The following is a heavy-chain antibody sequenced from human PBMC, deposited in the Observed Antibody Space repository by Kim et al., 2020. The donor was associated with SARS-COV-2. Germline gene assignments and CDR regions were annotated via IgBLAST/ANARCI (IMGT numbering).Heavy chain of an antibody. V-gene: IGHV1-8*01. CDR2: IHPISGNT. J-gene: IGHJ4*02. Sequence: ASVKVSCKTSGYPFTSSYISWVRQAPGHGLEWLGWIHPISGNTGYAQKFQDRVTMTRDTSKNTAYMEMNSLTSDDTAVYYCARRPPKEFCGGDCFPLDYWGQGTLLTVSS. CDR1: GYPFTSSY. CDR3: ARRPPKEFCGGDCFPLDY. D-gene: IGHD2-21*02.